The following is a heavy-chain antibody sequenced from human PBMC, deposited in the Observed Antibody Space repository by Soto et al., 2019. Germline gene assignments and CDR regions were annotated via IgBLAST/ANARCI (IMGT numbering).Heavy chain of an antibody. J-gene: IGHJ4*02. CDR3: AKDLISMVRGVIITGRLEG. V-gene: IGHV3-23*01. D-gene: IGHD3-10*01. CDR1: GFTFSSYA. Sequence: GGSLRLSCAASGFTFSSYAMSWVRQAPGKGLEWVSAISGSGGSTYHADSVKGRFTISRDNSKNTLYLQMNSLRAEDTAVYYCAKDLISMVRGVIITGRLEGWGQGTLVTVSS. CDR2: ISGSGGST.